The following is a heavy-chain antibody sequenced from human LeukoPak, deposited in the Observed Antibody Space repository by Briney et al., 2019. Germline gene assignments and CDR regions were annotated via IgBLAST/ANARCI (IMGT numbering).Heavy chain of an antibody. CDR2: IYYSGST. CDR3: ARQKPYCSSTSCNPKWSGRFWFDP. J-gene: IGHJ5*02. CDR1: GGSISSSSYY. D-gene: IGHD2-2*01. V-gene: IGHV4-39*01. Sequence: SETLSLTCTVSGGSISSSSYYWGWIRQPPGKGLEWIGSIYYSGSTYYNPSLKSRVTISVDTSKNQFSLKLSSVTAADTAVYYCARQKPYCSSTSCNPKWSGRFWFDPWGQGTLVTVSS.